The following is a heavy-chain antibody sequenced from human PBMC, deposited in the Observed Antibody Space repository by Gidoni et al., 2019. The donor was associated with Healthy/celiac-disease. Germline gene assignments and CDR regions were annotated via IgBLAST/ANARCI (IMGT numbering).Heavy chain of an antibody. V-gene: IGHV4-61*02. CDR3: ARDVVTPGWDSFDY. CDR2: IYPSGNT. CDR1: GWSTRRGRYY. J-gene: IGHJ4*02. Sequence: EQQQKAGAGRVKPAETLVRNGSGSGWSTRRGRYYWSCIRQPAGKGLEWVGRIYPSGNTNYPPPLNCRVTISVDTPKNQFSLKLSFVPAADTAVYYCARDVVTPGWDSFDYWGQGTLVTVSS. D-gene: IGHD3-22*01.